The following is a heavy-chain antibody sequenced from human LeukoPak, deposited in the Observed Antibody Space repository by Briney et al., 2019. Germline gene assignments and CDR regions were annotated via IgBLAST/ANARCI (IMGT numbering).Heavy chain of an antibody. CDR1: GYTFTGYY. Sequence: ASVKVSCKASGYTFTGYYMHWVRQAPGQGLEWMGWINPNSGGTNYAQKFQGRVTMTRDTSISTAYMELSSLRSEDTAVYYCARGLAGYSSGWYEGSSDYWGQGTLVTVSS. V-gene: IGHV1-2*02. D-gene: IGHD6-19*01. CDR3: ARGLAGYSSGWYEGSSDY. CDR2: INPNSGGT. J-gene: IGHJ4*02.